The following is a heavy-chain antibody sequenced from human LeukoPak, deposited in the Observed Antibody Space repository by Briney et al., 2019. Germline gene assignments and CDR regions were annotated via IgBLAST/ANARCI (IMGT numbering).Heavy chain of an antibody. J-gene: IGHJ3*02. Sequence: SGGSLRLSCAASGFTFSNSAMPWVRQAPGKGPEYVSAITSNGDRTYYANSVKGRFTISRDNSKNTLYLQMGSLRAEDMAVYYCARVGSWDAFDIWGQGTMVTVSS. CDR3: ARVGSWDAFDI. V-gene: IGHV3-64*01. CDR2: ITSNGDRT. D-gene: IGHD1-26*01. CDR1: GFTFSNSA.